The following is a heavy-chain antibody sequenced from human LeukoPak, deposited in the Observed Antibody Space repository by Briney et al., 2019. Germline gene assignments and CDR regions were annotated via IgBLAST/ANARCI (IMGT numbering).Heavy chain of an antibody. V-gene: IGHV1-2*02. CDR1: GYTFTVYY. Sequence: ASVTVSFTASGYTFTVYYMHWVRQAPGQGLEWMGWINPNSGGTNYAQKFQGRVTMTRDTSISTAYMELSRLRSDDTAVYYCASSYVLKLLTDAFDIWGQGTMVTVSS. J-gene: IGHJ3*02. CDR2: INPNSGGT. D-gene: IGHD2-15*01. CDR3: ASSYVLKLLTDAFDI.